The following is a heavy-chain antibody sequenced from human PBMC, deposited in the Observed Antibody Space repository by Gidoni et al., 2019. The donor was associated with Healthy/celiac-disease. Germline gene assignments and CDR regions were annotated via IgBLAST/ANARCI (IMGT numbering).Heavy chain of an antibody. CDR2: IYYSGST. CDR3: SRLSIEQWLDDYYGMDV. CDR1: GGSISSSSYY. J-gene: IGHJ6*02. Sequence: QLQLQESGPGLVKLSETLSLTCTVSGGSISSSSYYWGWIRQPPGKGLEWIGSIYYSGSTYYNPSLKSRVTISVDTSKNQFSLKLSSVTAADTAVYYCSRLSIEQWLDDYYGMDVWGQGTTVTVSS. D-gene: IGHD6-19*01. V-gene: IGHV4-39*01.